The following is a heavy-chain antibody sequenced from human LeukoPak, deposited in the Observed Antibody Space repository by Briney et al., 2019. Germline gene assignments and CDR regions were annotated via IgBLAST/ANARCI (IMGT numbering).Heavy chain of an antibody. D-gene: IGHD2/OR15-2a*01. Sequence: ETLSLTCAVYGGSFSGYYWSWIRQPPGKGLEWVSVIYSGGSTHYADSVKGRFTISRDNSKNTLYLQMNSLRAEDTAVYYCAISSNWGQGTLVTVSP. CDR2: IYSGGST. CDR3: AISSN. J-gene: IGHJ4*02. V-gene: IGHV3-53*01. CDR1: GGSFSGYY.